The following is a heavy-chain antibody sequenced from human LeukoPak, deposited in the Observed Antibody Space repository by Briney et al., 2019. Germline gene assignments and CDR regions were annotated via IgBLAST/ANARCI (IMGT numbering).Heavy chain of an antibody. CDR2: ICYSGST. V-gene: IGHV4-30-4*01. J-gene: IGHJ4*02. CDR3: ARYSSGYYYHSTSFDY. Sequence: PSQTLSLTCTVSGGSISSGDYYWSWIRQPPGKGLEWIGYICYSGSTYYNPSLKSRVTISVDTSKNQFSLKLSSVTAADTAVYYCARYSSGYYYHSTSFDYWGQGTLVTVSS. CDR1: GGSISSGDYY. D-gene: IGHD3-22*01.